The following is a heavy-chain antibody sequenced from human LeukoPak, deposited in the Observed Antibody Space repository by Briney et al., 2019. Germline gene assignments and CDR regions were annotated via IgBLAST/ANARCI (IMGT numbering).Heavy chain of an antibody. CDR1: GFTFDDYG. CDR2: ITWNGGST. V-gene: IGHV3-20*04. Sequence: GGSLRLSCAASGFTFDDYGMSWVRQAPGKGLEWVSGITWNGGSTGYVDSVKGRFTISRDNAKSSLYLQMNSLRAEDTAMYYCAKDSAYYYDSSGYYYDWGQGTLVTVSS. J-gene: IGHJ4*02. D-gene: IGHD3-22*01. CDR3: AKDSAYYYDSSGYYYD.